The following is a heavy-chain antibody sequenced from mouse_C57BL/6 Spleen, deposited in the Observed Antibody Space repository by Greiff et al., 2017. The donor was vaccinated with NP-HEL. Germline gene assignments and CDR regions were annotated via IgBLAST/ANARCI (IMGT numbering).Heavy chain of an antibody. Sequence: QLQQPGAELVMPGASVKLSCQASGYTFTSYWMHWVKQRPGQGLEWIGEIDPSDSYTNYNQKFKGKSTLTVDKSSSTAYMQLSSLTSEDSAVYYCARYDGYYAMDYWGQGTSVTVSS. CDR2: IDPSDSYT. CDR3: ARYDGYYAMDY. CDR1: GYTFTSYW. J-gene: IGHJ4*01. V-gene: IGHV1-69*01. D-gene: IGHD2-12*01.